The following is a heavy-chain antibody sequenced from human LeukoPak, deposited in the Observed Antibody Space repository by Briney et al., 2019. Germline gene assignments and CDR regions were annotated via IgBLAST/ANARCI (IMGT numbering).Heavy chain of an antibody. CDR3: ASMDV. J-gene: IGHJ6*02. Sequence: PGGSLRLSCAASGFTFSSYGMHWVRQAPGKGLEWVAVISYDGSNKYYADSVKGRFTISRDNPKNTLYLQMNSLRAEDTAVYYCASMDVWGQGTTVTVSS. CDR2: ISYDGSNK. V-gene: IGHV3-30*03. CDR1: GFTFSSYG.